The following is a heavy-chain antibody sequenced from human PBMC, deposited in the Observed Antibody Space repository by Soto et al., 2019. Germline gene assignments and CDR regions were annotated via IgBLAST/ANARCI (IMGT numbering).Heavy chain of an antibody. Sequence: EVQLVESGGGLVQPGGSLRLSCAASGFIFNNYWMAWARQCPGKGLEWVANINEPGSDTYYVDSVKGRFSISRDNAKNSLYLQMDSLGAEDTAVYYCARAPAPGTTDYWGQGTLVSVSS. CDR1: GFIFNNYW. D-gene: IGHD1-7*01. CDR3: ARAPAPGTTDY. CDR2: INEPGSDT. V-gene: IGHV3-7*05. J-gene: IGHJ4*02.